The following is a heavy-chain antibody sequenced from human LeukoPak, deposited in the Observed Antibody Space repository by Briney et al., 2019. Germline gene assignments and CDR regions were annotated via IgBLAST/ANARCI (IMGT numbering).Heavy chain of an antibody. CDR1: GFTFSSSS. V-gene: IGHV3-21*06. CDR2: ISPSSSHI. D-gene: IGHD2-2*01. CDR3: ARLSGTSALYYLDY. Sequence: GGSLRLSCAASGFTFSSSSMNWVRQAPGKGLEWVSSISPSSSHIYYADSVKGRFIISRDNAKNSLYLQMNSLRAEDTAVYYCARLSGTSALYYLDYWGQGTGVTVSS. J-gene: IGHJ4*02.